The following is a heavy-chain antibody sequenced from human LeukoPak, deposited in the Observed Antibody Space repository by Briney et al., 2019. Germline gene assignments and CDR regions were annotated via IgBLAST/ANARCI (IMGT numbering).Heavy chain of an antibody. CDR1: GFTFSSYS. D-gene: IGHD3-3*01. CDR2: ISSSSSYI. V-gene: IGHV3-21*01. Sequence: PGGSLRLSCAASGFTFSSYSMNWVRQAPGRGLEWVSSISSSSSYIYYADSVKGRFTISRDNAKNSLYLQMNSLRAEDTAVYYCARDARYYDFWSGYYPRNPYYYDYWGQGTLVTVSS. J-gene: IGHJ4*02. CDR3: ARDARYYDFWSGYYPRNPYYYDY.